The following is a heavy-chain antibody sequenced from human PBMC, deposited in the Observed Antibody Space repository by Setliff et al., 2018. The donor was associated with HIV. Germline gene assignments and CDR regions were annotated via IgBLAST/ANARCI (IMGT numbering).Heavy chain of an antibody. V-gene: IGHV3-7*01. J-gene: IGHJ4*02. CDR1: GFTFSDYN. Sequence: PGGSLRLSCAMSGFTFSDYNIYWVRQAPGKGLEWVANIKQDGSERYYVDSVKGRFTISRDNAKNSLYLQMNILRAEDTAIYYCARDEASGWYNPFDYWGQGTLVTVSS. CDR2: IKQDGSER. CDR3: ARDEASGWYNPFDY. D-gene: IGHD6-19*01.